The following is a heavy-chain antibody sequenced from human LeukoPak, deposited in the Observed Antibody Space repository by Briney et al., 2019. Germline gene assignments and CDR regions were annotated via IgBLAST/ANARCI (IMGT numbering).Heavy chain of an antibody. J-gene: IGHJ4*02. Sequence: SETLSLTCAVYGGSFSGYYWSWIRQPPGKGLEWIGEINHSGSTNYNPSLKSRVTISVDTSKNQFSLKLSSVTAADTAVYYRARGALIYFEWSEQTFDYRGPGTLVPVSS. CDR2: INHSGST. D-gene: IGHD3-9*01. CDR1: GGSFSGYY. CDR3: ARGALIYFEWSEQTFDY. V-gene: IGHV4-34*01.